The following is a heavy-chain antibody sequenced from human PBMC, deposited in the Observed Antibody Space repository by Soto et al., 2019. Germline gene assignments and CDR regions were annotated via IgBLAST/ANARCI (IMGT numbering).Heavy chain of an antibody. CDR1: KYTFTDYD. J-gene: IGHJ3*02. V-gene: IGHV1-8*01. CDR2: MNPNTGTA. D-gene: IGHD6-25*01. Sequence: QVQLVQSGAEVRKPGASVKVSCQASKYTFTDYDIKWVRQVPGQGLEWMGWMNPNTGTAGYAQRFQGRVTMTRNTSSTTAYMELRSLRSEDTAMYYGLFPAVGAEDAFDIWGQGTLVTVSS. CDR3: LFPAVGAEDAFDI.